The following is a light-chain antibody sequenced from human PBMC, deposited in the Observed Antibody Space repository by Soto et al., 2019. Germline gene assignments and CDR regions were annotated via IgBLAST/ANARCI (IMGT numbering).Light chain of an antibody. CDR2: GAS. Sequence: EIVLTQSPGTLSLSPGERATLSCRASQSVSSSYLAWYQQKPGQAPRLLIYGASSRATGIPDRFSGSGSGTDSTLTISRLEPEDFAVYYCQQYGSSPLHTFGQGTKLEIK. V-gene: IGKV3-20*01. CDR3: QQYGSSPLHT. J-gene: IGKJ2*01. CDR1: QSVSSSY.